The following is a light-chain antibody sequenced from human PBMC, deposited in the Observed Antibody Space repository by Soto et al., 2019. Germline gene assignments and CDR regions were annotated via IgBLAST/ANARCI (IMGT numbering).Light chain of an antibody. V-gene: IGKV3-15*01. Sequence: EILITQSPANLSVSSGDRATLSCRASQTIYNNVAWYQQRPGQAPRLLIYDASTRETSVPARFSGIWYGTDFTLCLSGLQSADCEVYYCQQFNKWPLTFGGGTKVDIK. J-gene: IGKJ4*01. CDR2: DAS. CDR1: QTIYNN. CDR3: QQFNKWPLT.